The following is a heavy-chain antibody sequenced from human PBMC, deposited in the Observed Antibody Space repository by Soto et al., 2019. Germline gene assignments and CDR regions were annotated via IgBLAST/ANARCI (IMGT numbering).Heavy chain of an antibody. CDR3: ARAVAVPADFDY. V-gene: IGHV1-3*01. CDR1: GYTFTAYA. J-gene: IGHJ4*02. CDR2: INAGNGNT. D-gene: IGHD6-19*01. Sequence: GASVKVSCKASGYTFTAYAMHWVRQAPGQRLEWMGWINAGNGNTKYSQKFQGRVTITRDTSASTAYMELSSLRSEDTAVYYCARAVAVPADFDYWGQGALVTVSS.